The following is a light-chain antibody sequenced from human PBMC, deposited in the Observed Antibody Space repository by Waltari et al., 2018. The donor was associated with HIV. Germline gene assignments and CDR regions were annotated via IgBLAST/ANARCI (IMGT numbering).Light chain of an antibody. J-gene: IGLJ3*02. CDR3: RSYSRTSTWV. V-gene: IGLV2-14*01. CDR1: TWDIGTYNH. CDR2: AVN. Sequence: QSALTQPASVSGSPGQSIPISCTGTTWDIGTYNHVSWYQQHPGKAPKLVIFAVNNRPSGIADRFSGSKSANVASLTISGLQAADEADYYCRSYSRTSTWVFGGGTRLTVL.